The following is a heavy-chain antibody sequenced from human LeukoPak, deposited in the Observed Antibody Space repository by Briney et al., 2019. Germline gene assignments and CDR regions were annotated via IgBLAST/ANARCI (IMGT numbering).Heavy chain of an antibody. CDR3: ARNYYETAGHFGY. V-gene: IGHV1-46*01. J-gene: IGHJ4*02. CDR1: GYTFISYY. D-gene: IGHD3-16*01. Sequence: ASVKVSCKDSGYTFISYYFHWARQAPGQGLEWMGLINPSGGATPFPQKFRGRVTMTRDMSTGTVFMELSSLRSDDTAVYFCARNYYETAGHFGYWGQGTLVTVSS. CDR2: INPSGGAT.